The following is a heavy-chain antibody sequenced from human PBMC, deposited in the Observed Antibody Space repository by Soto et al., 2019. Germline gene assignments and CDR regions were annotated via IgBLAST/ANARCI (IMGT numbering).Heavy chain of an antibody. V-gene: IGHV4-59*01. Sequence: AAGTLARSFIDPWTYFISDHLSCIRQPPGKGLEWIGYIYYSGSTNYNPSLKSRVTMSIDTSKNQFSLKLSSVTAADTAVYYCARAFGSTMPSLFWGQGTLVTVS. CDR2: IYYSGST. D-gene: IGHD2-2*01. CDR1: WTYFISDH. J-gene: IGHJ4*02. CDR3: ARAFGSTMPSLF.